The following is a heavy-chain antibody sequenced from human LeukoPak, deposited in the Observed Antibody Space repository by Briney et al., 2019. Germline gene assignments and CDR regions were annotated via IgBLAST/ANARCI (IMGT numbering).Heavy chain of an antibody. Sequence: GGSLRLSCAASGFTVSSTHMVWVRQAPGKGLEWVSVIYTGGNSYYAGSVQGRFIISRDISKNTLYLQMNSLRAEDSALYYCARGGRGSAAVVAPRSFDIWGQRTMVTVSS. V-gene: IGHV3-53*01. CDR1: GFTVSSTH. D-gene: IGHD3-22*01. CDR3: ARGGRGSAAVVAPRSFDI. J-gene: IGHJ3*02. CDR2: IYTGGNS.